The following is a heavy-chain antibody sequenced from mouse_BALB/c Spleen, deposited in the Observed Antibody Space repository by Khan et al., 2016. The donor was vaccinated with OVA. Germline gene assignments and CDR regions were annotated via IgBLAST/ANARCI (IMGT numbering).Heavy chain of an antibody. CDR3: ARETADYGDYDAMDY. CDR2: IWTGGST. V-gene: IGHV2-9*02. D-gene: IGHD2-13*01. CDR1: GFSLVTYG. Sequence: QVQLMQSGPGLVAPSQSLSITCTVSGFSLVTYGVHWVRQSPGRGLEWLGVIWTGGSTNSNSALMSRLSISKDNSNSPVFLLMNSLQTDETAMYYCARETADYGDYDAMDYWGQGTSVTVSS. J-gene: IGHJ4*01.